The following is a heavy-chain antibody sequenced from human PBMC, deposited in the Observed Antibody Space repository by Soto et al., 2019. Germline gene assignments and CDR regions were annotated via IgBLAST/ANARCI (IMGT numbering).Heavy chain of an antibody. CDR3: AKEIYDFWSGYPDSNWFDP. J-gene: IGHJ5*02. CDR2: ISYDGSNK. Sequence: PGGSLRLSCAASGFTFSSYGMHWVRQAPGKGLEWVAVISYDGSNKYYADSVKGRFTISRDNSKNTLYLQMNSLRAEDTAVYYCAKEIYDFWSGYPDSNWFDPWGQGTLVTVSS. D-gene: IGHD3-3*01. V-gene: IGHV3-30*18. CDR1: GFTFSSYG.